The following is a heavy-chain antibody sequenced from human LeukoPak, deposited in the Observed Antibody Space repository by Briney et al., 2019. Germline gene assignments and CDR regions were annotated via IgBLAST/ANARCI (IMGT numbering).Heavy chain of an antibody. J-gene: IGHJ4*02. D-gene: IGHD3-3*01. CDR1: RFTFSSYS. V-gene: IGHV3-48*01. CDR3: AREKYDFWSGYPFDY. CDR2: ISASGSTI. Sequence: GGSLRLSCEASRFTFSSYSMNWVRQAPGKGLEWVSYISASGSTIYYADPVKGRFTISRDNAKNSLYLQMNSLRAEDTAVYYCAREKYDFWSGYPFDYWGQGTLVTVSA.